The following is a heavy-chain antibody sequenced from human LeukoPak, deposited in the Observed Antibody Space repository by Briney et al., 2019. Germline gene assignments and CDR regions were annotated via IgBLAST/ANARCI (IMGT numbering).Heavy chain of an antibody. D-gene: IGHD6-19*01. CDR2: INEVGDDT. V-gene: IGHV3-23*01. Sequence: HPGGCLRLSCAVSGFTFSNYAMSWVRQTPARGLEWVSSINEVGDDTNYVDSVRGRFTVSRDNSKNTLYLQLYSLRAEDTALYYCSKRGPNTGWHFFDHWGPGTLVTVS. CDR1: GFTFSNYA. J-gene: IGHJ5*02. CDR3: SKRGPNTGWHFFDH.